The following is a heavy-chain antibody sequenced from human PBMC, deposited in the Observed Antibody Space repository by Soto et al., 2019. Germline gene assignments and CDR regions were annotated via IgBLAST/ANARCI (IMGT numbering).Heavy chain of an antibody. CDR2: ISGSGGST. Sequence: GGSLRLSCAASGFTFSSYAMSWVRQAPGKGLEWVSAISGSGGSTYYADSVKGRFTISRDNSKNTLYLQMNSLRAEDTALYYCAKVRDSGSYYWFDPWGQGTLVTVSS. V-gene: IGHV3-23*01. D-gene: IGHD1-26*01. CDR3: AKVRDSGSYYWFDP. J-gene: IGHJ5*02. CDR1: GFTFSSYA.